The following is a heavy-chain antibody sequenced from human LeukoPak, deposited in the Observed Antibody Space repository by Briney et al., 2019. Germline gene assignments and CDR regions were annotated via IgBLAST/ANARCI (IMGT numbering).Heavy chain of an antibody. J-gene: IGHJ4*02. D-gene: IGHD2-15*01. CDR1: GFTFTNAW. CDR3: TTTYCSGGSCYRGRYYFDY. V-gene: IGHV3-15*07. CDR2: IKSKTDGGTT. Sequence: GGSLRLSCAASGFTFTNAWMNWVRQAPGKGLEWVGRIKSKTDGGTTDYAAPVKGRFTISRDDSKNTLYLQVNSLKTEDTAVYYCTTTYCSGGSCYRGRYYFDYWGQGTLVTVSS.